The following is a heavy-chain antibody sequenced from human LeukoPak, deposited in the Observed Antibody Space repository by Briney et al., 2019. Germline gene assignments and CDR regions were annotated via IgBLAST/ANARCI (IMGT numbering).Heavy chain of an antibody. V-gene: IGHV3-53*01. CDR3: ARISGYSYGPRFDYFDY. Sequence: GGSLRLSCAASGFTVSSNYMSWVRPAPGKGLEWVSVIYSVGSTYYADSVKGRFTISRDNSKNTLYLQMNSLRAEDTAVYYCARISGYSYGPRFDYFDYWGQGTLVTVSS. J-gene: IGHJ4*02. CDR1: GFTVSSNY. CDR2: IYSVGST. D-gene: IGHD5-18*01.